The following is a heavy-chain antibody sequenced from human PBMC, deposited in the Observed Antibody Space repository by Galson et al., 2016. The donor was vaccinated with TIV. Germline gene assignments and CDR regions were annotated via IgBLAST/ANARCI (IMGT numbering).Heavy chain of an antibody. Sequence: SVKVSCKASGNIFTRDYVHWVRQAPGQGLEWMGVIDPTYGGTTFAQKFQALVTMTRDTSTSTVYMEVSGLKSDDTAVSYCIIDLGRLRYFWGQGTLVTVSS. CDR1: GNIFTRDY. CDR2: IDPTYGGT. V-gene: IGHV1-46*03. J-gene: IGHJ1*01. CDR3: IIDLGRLRYF. D-gene: IGHD7-27*01.